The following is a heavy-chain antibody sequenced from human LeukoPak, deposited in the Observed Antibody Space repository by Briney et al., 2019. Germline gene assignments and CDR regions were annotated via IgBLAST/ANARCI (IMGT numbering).Heavy chain of an antibody. D-gene: IGHD3-10*01. CDR2: IYYSGST. CDR1: GGSISSYY. J-gene: IGHJ3*02. Sequence: SETLSLTCTDSGGSISSYYWSWIRHPPGKGLEWIGYIYYSGSTNYNPSLKSRVTISVDTSKNQFSLKLSSVTAADTAVYYCARDAYGDAFDIWGQGTMVTVSS. V-gene: IGHV4-59*01. CDR3: ARDAYGDAFDI.